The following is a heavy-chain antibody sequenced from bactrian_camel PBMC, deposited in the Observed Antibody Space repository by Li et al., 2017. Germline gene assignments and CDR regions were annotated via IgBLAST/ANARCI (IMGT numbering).Heavy chain of an antibody. CDR3: AADSFIGCYAGSLYKGTSGV. V-gene: IGHV3S54*01. Sequence: HVQLVESGGGSVQAGGSLRLTCAASGWISSRGCMGWFRQGPGKEREGVATIYTRGGYTHNHDSVDGRFTISKDNAKNTLYLQMSSLKLEDTAMYYCAADSFIGCYAGSLYKGTSGVWGQGTQVTVS. CDR1: GWISSRGC. D-gene: IGHD3*01. J-gene: IGHJ4*01. CDR2: IYTRGGYT.